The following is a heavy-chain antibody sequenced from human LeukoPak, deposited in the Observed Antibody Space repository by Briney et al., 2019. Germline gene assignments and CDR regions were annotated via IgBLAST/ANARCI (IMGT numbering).Heavy chain of an antibody. CDR1: GGSISSGGYY. Sequence: KSSEALSLTCTVSGGSISSGGYYWSWIRQHPGKGLEWIGYIYYSGSTYYNPSLKSRVTISVDTSKNQFSLKLSSVTAADTAVYYCARALAETYFDYWGQGTLDTLSS. V-gene: IGHV4-31*03. CDR2: IYYSGST. D-gene: IGHD1-14*01. CDR3: ARALAETYFDY. J-gene: IGHJ4*02.